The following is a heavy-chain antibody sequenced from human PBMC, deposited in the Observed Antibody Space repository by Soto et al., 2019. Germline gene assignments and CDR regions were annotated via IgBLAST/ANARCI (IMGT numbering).Heavy chain of an antibody. J-gene: IGHJ6*02. V-gene: IGHV3-74*01. D-gene: IGHD6-13*01. CDR3: ARDHGRYGGYISSWDYYGMDV. CDR1: GFTFSSYW. Sequence: GGSLRLSCAASGFTFSSYWMHGVRQAPGKGLVWVSRINSDGSSTSYADSVKGRFTISRDNAKNTLYLQMNSLRAEDTAVYYCARDHGRYGGYISSWDYYGMDVWGQGTMVTVSS. CDR2: INSDGSST.